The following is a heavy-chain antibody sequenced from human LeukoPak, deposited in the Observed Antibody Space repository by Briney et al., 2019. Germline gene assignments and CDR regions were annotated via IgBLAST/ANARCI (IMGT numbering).Heavy chain of an antibody. D-gene: IGHD4-17*01. CDR3: TTEGDYGDYTY. CDR2: IKSKTDGGTT. Sequence: WIRQPPGRGLEWVGRIKSKTDGGTTDYAAPVKGRFTISRDDSKNTLYLQMNSLNTEDTAVYYCTTEGDYGDYTYWGQGTLVTVSS. V-gene: IGHV3-15*01. J-gene: IGHJ4*02.